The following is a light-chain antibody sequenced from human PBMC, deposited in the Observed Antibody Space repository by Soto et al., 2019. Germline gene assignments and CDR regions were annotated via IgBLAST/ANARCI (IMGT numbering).Light chain of an antibody. V-gene: IGLV2-14*01. CDR2: DVT. J-gene: IGLJ1*01. CDR3: SSYRRGSTYV. CDR1: SSDVGGYNY. Sequence: LNQPASVSGSPGQSITVSCTGTSSDVGGYNYVSWYQQHPGKAPRLMIYDVTKRPSGVFNRFSGSKSGNTASLTISGLHAEDEADYYCSSYRRGSTYVFGTGTRSPS.